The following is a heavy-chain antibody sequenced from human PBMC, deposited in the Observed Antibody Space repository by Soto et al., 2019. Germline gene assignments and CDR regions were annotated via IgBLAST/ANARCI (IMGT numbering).Heavy chain of an antibody. J-gene: IGHJ4*01. D-gene: IGHD2-15*01. CDR2: INHSGST. V-gene: IGHV4-34*01. CDR3: ARRVDYFDY. CDR1: GGSFSGYY. Sequence: SETLSLTCAVYGGSFSGYYWSWIRQPPGKGLEWIGEINHSGSTNYNPSLKSRVTISVDTSKNQFSLKLSSVTAAATAVYYCARRVDYFDYWGQGTLVTVSS.